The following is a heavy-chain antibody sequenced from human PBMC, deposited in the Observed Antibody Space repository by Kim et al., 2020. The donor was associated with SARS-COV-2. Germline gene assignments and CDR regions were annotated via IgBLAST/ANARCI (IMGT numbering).Heavy chain of an antibody. Sequence: SETLSLTCTVSGGSISSGGYYWSWIRQHPGKGLEWIGYIYYSGSTYYTPSLKSRVTISVDTSKNQFSLKLSSVTAADTAVYYCARAPIVVVITHFDYWGQGTLVTVSS. CDR1: GGSISSGGYY. D-gene: IGHD3-22*01. J-gene: IGHJ4*02. V-gene: IGHV4-31*03. CDR2: IYYSGST. CDR3: ARAPIVVVITHFDY.